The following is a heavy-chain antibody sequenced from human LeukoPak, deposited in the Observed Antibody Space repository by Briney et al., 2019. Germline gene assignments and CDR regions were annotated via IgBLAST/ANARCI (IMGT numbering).Heavy chain of an antibody. D-gene: IGHD6-19*01. CDR3: AKSPGYSSGWYDY. CDR2: ISSSGSTK. V-gene: IGHV3-48*03. J-gene: IGHJ4*02. Sequence: PGGSLRLSCAASGFTFSRYEMNWVRQAPGKGLEWVSYISSSGSTKYYADSVKGRFTISRDNSKNTLYLQMNSLRAEDTAVYYCAKSPGYSSGWYDYWGQGTLVTVSS. CDR1: GFTFSRYE.